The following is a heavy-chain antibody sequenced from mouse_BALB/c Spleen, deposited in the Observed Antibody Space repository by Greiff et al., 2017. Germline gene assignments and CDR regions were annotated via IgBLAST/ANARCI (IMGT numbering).Heavy chain of an antibody. CDR1: GFNIKDYY. Sequence: VQLKQSGAELVRPGALVKLSCKASGFNIKDYYMHWVKQRPEQGLEWIGWIDPENGNTIYDPKFQGKASITADTSSNTAYLQLSSLTSEDTAVYYCARGLRHYAMDYWGQGTSVTVSS. V-gene: IGHV14-1*02. D-gene: IGHD2-4*01. CDR3: ARGLRHYAMDY. J-gene: IGHJ4*01. CDR2: IDPENGNT.